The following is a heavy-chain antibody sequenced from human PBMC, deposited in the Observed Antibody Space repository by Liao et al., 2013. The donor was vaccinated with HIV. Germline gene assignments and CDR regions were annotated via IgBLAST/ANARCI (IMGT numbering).Heavy chain of an antibody. CDR2: INQSGST. D-gene: IGHD3-9*01. V-gene: IGHV4-34*02. J-gene: IGHJ3*01. CDR3: ARGSRYFDWILSGPRLITDAF. CDR1: GGSFSGYY. Sequence: QVQLQQWGAGLLKPSETLSLTCAVYGGSFSGYYWSWVRQPPGKGLEWIGEINQSGSTNYNPSLKSRVTISVDTSKNQFSLKLSSVTAADTAVYYCARGSRYFDWILSGPRLITDAF.